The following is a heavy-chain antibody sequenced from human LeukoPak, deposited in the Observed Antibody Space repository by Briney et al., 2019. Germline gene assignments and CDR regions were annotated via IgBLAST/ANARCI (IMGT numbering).Heavy chain of an antibody. D-gene: IGHD6-19*01. CDR3: ARDRFLYSSGWYGGNDY. CDR1: GDSVSSNSAA. Sequence: SQTLSRTCAISGDSVSSNSAAWNWIRQSPSRGLEWLGRTYYGSKWYNDYAVSVKSRITINPDTSKNQFSLPLNSVTPEDTAVYYCARDRFLYSSGWYGGNDYWGQGTLVTVSS. V-gene: IGHV6-1*01. CDR2: TYYGSKWYN. J-gene: IGHJ4*02.